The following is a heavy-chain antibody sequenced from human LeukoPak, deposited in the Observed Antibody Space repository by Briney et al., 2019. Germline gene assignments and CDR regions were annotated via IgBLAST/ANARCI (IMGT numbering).Heavy chain of an antibody. Sequence: ETLSLTCAVYGGSFSGYYWSWIRQPPGKGLEWIGEINHSGSTNYNPSLKSRVTISVDTSKNQFSLKLSSVTAADTAVYYCASRESPIGYYYGMDVWGQGTTVTVSS. CDR2: INHSGST. V-gene: IGHV4-34*01. CDR1: GGSFSGYY. J-gene: IGHJ6*02. D-gene: IGHD5-24*01. CDR3: ASRESPIGYYYGMDV.